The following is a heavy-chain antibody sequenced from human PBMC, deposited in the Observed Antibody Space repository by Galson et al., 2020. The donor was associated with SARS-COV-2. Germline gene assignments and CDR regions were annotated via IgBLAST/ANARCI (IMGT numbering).Heavy chain of an antibody. D-gene: IGHD1-20*01. CDR3: ARDGGGDNGNDVGGDY. CDR1: GFTFSSYG. J-gene: IGHJ4*02. Sequence: GGSLRLSCAASGFTFSSYGMHWVRQAPGKGLEWVAVIWYDGSNKYYADSVKGRFTISRDNSKNTLYLQMNSLRAEDTAVYYCARDGGGDNGNDVGGDYWGQGTLVTVSS. CDR2: IWYDGSNK. V-gene: IGHV3-33*01.